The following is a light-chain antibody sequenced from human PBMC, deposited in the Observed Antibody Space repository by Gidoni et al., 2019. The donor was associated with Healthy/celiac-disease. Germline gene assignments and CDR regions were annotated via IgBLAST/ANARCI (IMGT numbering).Light chain of an antibody. Sequence: DIVMTQSPLPMPVTPGEPASISCRSSQSLLHSNGYNYLDWYLQKPGQSPQLLIYLGSNRASGVPDRFSGSGSGTDFTLKISRVEAEDVGVYYCMQALQTPRTFAQXTKLEIK. CDR2: LGS. CDR3: MQALQTPRT. CDR1: QSLLHSNGYNY. J-gene: IGKJ2*02. V-gene: IGKV2-28*01.